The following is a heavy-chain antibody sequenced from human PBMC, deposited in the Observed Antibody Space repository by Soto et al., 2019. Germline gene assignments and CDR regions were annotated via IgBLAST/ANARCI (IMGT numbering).Heavy chain of an antibody. CDR3: VRVGRLGGY. Sequence: EVQLVESGGGLVQPGGSLRLSCAASGFIFSNYWMSWVRQAPRKGLEWVANIKEDGSEKYYVDSVKGRFTISRDNAKNSLYLHMNSLRVEHTAVYYCVRVGRLGGYWGQGTLVTVSS. CDR2: IKEDGSEK. J-gene: IGHJ4*02. V-gene: IGHV3-7*03. D-gene: IGHD3-16*01. CDR1: GFIFSNYW.